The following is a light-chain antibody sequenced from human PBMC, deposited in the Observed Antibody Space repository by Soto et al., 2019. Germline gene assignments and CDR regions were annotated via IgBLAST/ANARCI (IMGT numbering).Light chain of an antibody. J-gene: IGKJ1*01. CDR3: QQDINYTWT. CDR2: AAS. Sequence: IQMNQSPSALAASVGDRVTISCRASQGIRNDLVWYQQKPGKAPKLXIFAASNLQSGVPSRFSCSGSGTACTRAISSLQPEDSETYYCQQDINYTWTFGQGTKVDIK. V-gene: IGKV1-6*01. CDR1: QGIRND.